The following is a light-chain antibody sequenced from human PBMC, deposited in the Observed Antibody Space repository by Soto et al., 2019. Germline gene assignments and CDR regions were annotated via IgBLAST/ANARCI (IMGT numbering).Light chain of an antibody. V-gene: IGKV1-17*03. J-gene: IGKJ5*01. CDR2: AAS. CDR1: QGIDNY. CDR3: QQYGSSPIT. Sequence: DIQMTQSPSAMSASVGDRVTITCRASQGIDNYLAWFQQKPGKVPQRLIYAASTLQSGVPSRFSGSGSGTEFTLTISSLQPEDFAVYYCQQYGSSPITFGQGTRLEIK.